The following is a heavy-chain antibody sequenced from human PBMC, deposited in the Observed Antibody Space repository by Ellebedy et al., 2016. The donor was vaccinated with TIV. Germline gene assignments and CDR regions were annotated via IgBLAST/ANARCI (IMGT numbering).Heavy chain of an antibody. D-gene: IGHD2-21*02. CDR2: LNSDGSST. J-gene: IGHJ4*02. CDR3: ARNRVCSGGDCYALGY. V-gene: IGHV3-74*01. CDR1: GFTFSPYC. Sequence: PGGSLRLSCAASGFTFSPYCMHWVRPAPGKGLVWVSRLNSDGSSTTYADSVKGRFTISRDNAKNTLYLQMNSLGAEDTAVYYCARNRVCSGGDCYALGYWGQGTLVTVSS.